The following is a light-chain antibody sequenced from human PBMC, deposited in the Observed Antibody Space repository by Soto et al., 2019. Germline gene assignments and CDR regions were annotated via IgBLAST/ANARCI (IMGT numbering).Light chain of an antibody. Sequence: QLVLTQSPSASASLGASVKLTCTLSSGHSSYAIAWHQQQPEKGPRYLMKLNSDGSHRKGDGIPDRFSGSSSGAEHYLTISSLQSEDEADYYCQTWGTGIGVFGGGTKLTVL. V-gene: IGLV4-69*01. CDR2: LNSDGSH. J-gene: IGLJ2*01. CDR1: SGHSSYA. CDR3: QTWGTGIGV.